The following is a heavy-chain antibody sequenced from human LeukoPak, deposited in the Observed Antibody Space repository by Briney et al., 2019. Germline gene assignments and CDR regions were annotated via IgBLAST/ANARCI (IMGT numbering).Heavy chain of an antibody. D-gene: IGHD3-10*02. Sequence: PGGPLRLSCATSGFTFDRYTIHWVRQAPGKGLEWVSLAGWAGGTTYYSDSVRGRFTISRDSGKNSVYLQMNSLTTDDTAFYFCAKELDTMFFDYWGQGALVTVSS. V-gene: IGHV3-43*01. CDR1: GFTFDRYT. J-gene: IGHJ4*02. CDR2: AGWAGGTT. CDR3: AKELDTMFFDY.